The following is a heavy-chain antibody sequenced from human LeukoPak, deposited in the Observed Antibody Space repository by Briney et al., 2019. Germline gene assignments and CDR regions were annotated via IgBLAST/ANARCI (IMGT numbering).Heavy chain of an antibody. D-gene: IGHD5-24*01. CDR3: ASDPNSYYFDY. J-gene: IGHJ4*02. CDR2: INTDGSTT. CDR1: GFTFTSYW. Sequence: GSLRLSCAASGFTFTSYWMHWVRQAPGKGLVWVSRINTDGSTTSYADSVKGRFTISRDNAKNTLYLQMNSLRAEDTAVYYCASDPNSYYFDYWGQGTLVTVSS. V-gene: IGHV3-74*01.